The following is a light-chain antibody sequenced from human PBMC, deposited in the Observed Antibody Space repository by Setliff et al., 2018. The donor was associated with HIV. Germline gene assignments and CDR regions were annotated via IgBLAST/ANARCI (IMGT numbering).Light chain of an antibody. J-gene: IGLJ1*01. Sequence: QSALAQPASVSGSPGQSITISCTGTSSDVGGYNFVCWYQQHPGKAPKLMIYDVNERPSGVSNRFSGSKSGNTASLTISGLQTEDEADYYCSSRIVSSALHVFGTGTRSPS. V-gene: IGLV2-14*03. CDR2: DVN. CDR3: SSRIVSSALHV. CDR1: SSDVGGYNF.